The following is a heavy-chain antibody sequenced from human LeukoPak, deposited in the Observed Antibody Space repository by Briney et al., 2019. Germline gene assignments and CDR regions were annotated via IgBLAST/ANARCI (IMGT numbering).Heavy chain of an antibody. Sequence: GGSLRLSCAASGFTFSSYEMNWVRQAPGKGLEWVSYISSSGSTIYYADSVKGRFTISRDNAKNSLYLQMNSLRAEDTAVYYCAKNPRVAPFDYWGQGTLVTVSS. CDR2: ISSSGSTI. CDR1: GFTFSSYE. J-gene: IGHJ4*02. V-gene: IGHV3-48*03. D-gene: IGHD2-15*01. CDR3: AKNPRVAPFDY.